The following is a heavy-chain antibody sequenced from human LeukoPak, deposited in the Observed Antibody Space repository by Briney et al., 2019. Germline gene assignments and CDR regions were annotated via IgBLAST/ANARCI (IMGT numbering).Heavy chain of an antibody. V-gene: IGHV3-66*01. CDR3: ARDISSTSD. CDR2: TYSAGST. D-gene: IGHD3-3*02. J-gene: IGHJ4*02. CDR1: GFTFSSHW. Sequence: GGSLRLSCEASGFTFSSHWMGWVRQAPGKGLEWVSVTYSAGSTHYVDSVKGRFTVSRDNSKNTLYLQMNSLRAEDTAVYYCARDISSTSDWGQGTLVTVSA.